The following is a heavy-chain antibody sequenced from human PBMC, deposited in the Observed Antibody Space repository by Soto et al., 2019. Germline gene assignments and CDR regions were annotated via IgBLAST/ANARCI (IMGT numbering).Heavy chain of an antibody. CDR1: GFTFSSYG. CDR3: AKDLYYYGSGSYYANTYYYYGMDV. J-gene: IGHJ6*02. V-gene: IGHV3-30*18. Sequence: QVQLVESGGGVVQPGRSLRLSCAASGFTFSSYGMHWVRQAPGKGLGWVAVISYDGSNKYYADSVKGRFTISRDNSKNTLYLQMNSLRAEDTAVYYCAKDLYYYGSGSYYANTYYYYGMDVWGQGTTVTVSS. CDR2: ISYDGSNK. D-gene: IGHD3-10*01.